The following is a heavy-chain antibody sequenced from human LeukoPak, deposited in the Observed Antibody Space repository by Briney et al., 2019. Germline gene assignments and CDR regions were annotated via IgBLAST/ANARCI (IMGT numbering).Heavy chain of an antibody. D-gene: IGHD6-19*01. Sequence: GGSLRLSCAASGFTFSSYSMNWVRQAPGKGLEWVSSTSSSSSYIYYADSVKGRFTISRDNAKNSLYLQMNSLRAEDTAVYYCASLAVAGTGGGVDYWGQGTLVTVSS. CDR2: TSSSSSYI. V-gene: IGHV3-21*01. J-gene: IGHJ4*02. CDR3: ASLAVAGTGGGVDY. CDR1: GFTFSSYS.